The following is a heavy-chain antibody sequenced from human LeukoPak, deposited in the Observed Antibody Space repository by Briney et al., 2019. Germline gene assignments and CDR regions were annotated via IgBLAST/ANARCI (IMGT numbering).Heavy chain of an antibody. J-gene: IGHJ4*02. D-gene: IGHD5-24*01. CDR2: INHSGST. V-gene: IGHV4-34*01. CDR3: ASARMATITVDY. CDR1: GGSFSGYY. Sequence: SETLSLTSAVYGGSFSGYYWSWIRQPPGKGLEWIGEINHSGSTNYNPSLKSRVTISVDTSKNQFSLKLSSVTAADTAVYYCASARMATITVDYWGQGTLVTVSS.